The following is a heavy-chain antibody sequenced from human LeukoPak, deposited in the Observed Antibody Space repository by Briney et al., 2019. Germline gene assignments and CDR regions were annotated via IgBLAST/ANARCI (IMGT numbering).Heavy chain of an antibody. CDR1: GFTFRSHA. V-gene: IGHV3-23*01. CDR3: AKDFRIGYSAHFDY. J-gene: IGHJ4*02. D-gene: IGHD2-21*01. Sequence: GGSLRLSCVGSGFTFRSHAMSWVRQAPEKGLEFVSGIYENGGTTYYANSVKGRFSISRDNSKNTLYLQMDSLRGEDTAVYYCAKDFRIGYSAHFDYWGQGALVTVSS. CDR2: IYENGGTT.